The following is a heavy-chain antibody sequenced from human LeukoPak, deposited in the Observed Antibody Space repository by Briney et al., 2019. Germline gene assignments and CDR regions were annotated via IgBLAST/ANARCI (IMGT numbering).Heavy chain of an antibody. Sequence: GGSLRLSCAASGFTFINYGIHWVRQAPGKGLENADSVKGRFTISRDNSKNTLHLQMNNLRVEDTAVYYCAKKGQLNRWDIVAGGLDYWGQGTLVTVSS. CDR1: GFTFINYG. J-gene: IGHJ4*02. D-gene: IGHD5-12*01. V-gene: IGHV3-30*02. CDR3: AKKGQLNRWDIVAGGLDY.